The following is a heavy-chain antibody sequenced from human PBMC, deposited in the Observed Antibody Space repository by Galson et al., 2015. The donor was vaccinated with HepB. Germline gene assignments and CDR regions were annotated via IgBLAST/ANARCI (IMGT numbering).Heavy chain of an antibody. CDR3: ARSYRGRRYCSGGSCLLVQDAFDI. CDR1: GYTFTSYA. CDR2: INAGNGNT. Sequence: SVKVSCKASGYTFTSYAMHWVRQAPGQRLEWMGWINAGNGNTKYSQKFQGRVTITRDKSTSTAYMELSSLRSEDTAVYYCARSYRGRRYCSGGSCLLVQDAFDIWGQGTMVTVSS. D-gene: IGHD2-15*01. V-gene: IGHV1-3*01. J-gene: IGHJ3*02.